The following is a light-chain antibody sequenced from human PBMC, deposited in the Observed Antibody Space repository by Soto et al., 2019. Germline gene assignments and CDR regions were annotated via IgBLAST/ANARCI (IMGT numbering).Light chain of an antibody. Sequence: QLVLTQPPSASGTPGQRVTISCSGSTSNIGSNTVNWYQRLPGAAPKLLIHSDNKRPSGVPDRFSGSKSGTSASLAISGLQSEDEAEYFCATWDDSLNGVLFGGGTKLTVL. CDR1: TSNIGSNT. CDR3: ATWDDSLNGVL. CDR2: SDN. V-gene: IGLV1-44*01. J-gene: IGLJ2*01.